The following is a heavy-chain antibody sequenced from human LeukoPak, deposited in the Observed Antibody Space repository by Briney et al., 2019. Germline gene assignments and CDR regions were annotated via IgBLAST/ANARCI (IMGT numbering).Heavy chain of an antibody. CDR2: IYYSGST. CDR3: ASRYSYGYYLNY. J-gene: IGHJ4*02. Sequence: PSETLSLTCTVSGGSISSSSYYWGWIRQPPGKGLEWIGSIYYSGSTYYNPSLKSRVTISVDTSKNQFSLKLSSVTAADTAVYYCASRYSYGYYLNYWGQGTLVTVSS. V-gene: IGHV4-39*07. CDR1: GGSISSSSYY. D-gene: IGHD5-18*01.